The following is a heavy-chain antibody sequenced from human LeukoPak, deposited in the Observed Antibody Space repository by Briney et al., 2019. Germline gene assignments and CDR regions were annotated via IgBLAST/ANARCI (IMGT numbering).Heavy chain of an antibody. CDR1: GFTFSSYW. CDR2: INSDGSST. J-gene: IGHJ4*02. CDR3: ARGDESGSYSY. Sequence: GGSLRLSCAASGFTFSSYWMRWVRQAPGKGLGWVSRINSDGSSTTYADSVKGRFTISRDNAKSTLYLQMNSLRAEDTAVYYCARGDESGSYSYWGQGTLVTVSS. D-gene: IGHD1-26*01. V-gene: IGHV3-74*01.